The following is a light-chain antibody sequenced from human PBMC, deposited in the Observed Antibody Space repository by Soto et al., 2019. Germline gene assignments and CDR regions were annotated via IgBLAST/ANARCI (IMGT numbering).Light chain of an antibody. V-gene: IGKV3D-15*01. Sequence: ELVLTQSPATLSVSPGEGATLSCRGSQRVGSNFFAWYQQKPGQPPRLLIYGISTRAAGIPDRFSGSGSGTEFTLTISSLQPEDFAVYYCQQHSQWPITFGQGTRLEIK. CDR2: GIS. CDR1: QRVGSNF. CDR3: QQHSQWPIT. J-gene: IGKJ5*01.